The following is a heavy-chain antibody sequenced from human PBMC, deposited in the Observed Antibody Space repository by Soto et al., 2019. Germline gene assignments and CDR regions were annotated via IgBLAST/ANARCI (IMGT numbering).Heavy chain of an antibody. D-gene: IGHD2-2*01. Sequence: GGSMRLSCAASGFTFSTYTMNWVRQAPGRGLEWVSSISSTTGTYIYYADSVKGRFTISRDNAKNSLYLQMNSLRAEDTAVYYCARGAIKYQLLGWFDSWGKGTQVTVAP. J-gene: IGHJ5*01. CDR2: ISSTTGTYI. CDR3: ARGAIKYQLLGWFDS. V-gene: IGHV3-21*01. CDR1: GFTFSTYT.